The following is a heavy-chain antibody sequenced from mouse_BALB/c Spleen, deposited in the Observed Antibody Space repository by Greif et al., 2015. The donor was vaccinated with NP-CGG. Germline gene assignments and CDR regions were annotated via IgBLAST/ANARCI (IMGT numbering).Heavy chain of an antibody. V-gene: IGHV1S130*01. J-gene: IGHJ4*01. Sequence: VKLVESGSVLVRPGASVKLSCKASGYTFTSSWMHWAKQRPGQGLEWIGEIHPNSGNTNYNEKFKGKATLTVDTSSSTAYVDLSSLTSEDSAVYYCARWRGYAMDYWGQGTSVTVSS. CDR1: GYTFTSSW. CDR2: IHPNSGNT. CDR3: ARWRGYAMDY.